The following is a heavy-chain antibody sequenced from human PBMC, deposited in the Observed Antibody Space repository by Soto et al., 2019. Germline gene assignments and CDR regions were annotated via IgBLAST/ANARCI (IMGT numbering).Heavy chain of an antibody. CDR2: ISAYNGNT. CDR3: ARDQRAFGDFWSGYYRTFFDY. Sequence: QVQLVQSGAEVKKPGASVKVSCKASGYTFTSYGISWVRQAPGQGLEWMGWISAYNGNTNYAQKLQGRVTMTTDTSTSTAYMELRSLRSDDTAVYYCARDQRAFGDFWSGYYRTFFDYWGPGTLVTVSS. D-gene: IGHD3-3*01. CDR1: GYTFTSYG. V-gene: IGHV1-18*01. J-gene: IGHJ4*02.